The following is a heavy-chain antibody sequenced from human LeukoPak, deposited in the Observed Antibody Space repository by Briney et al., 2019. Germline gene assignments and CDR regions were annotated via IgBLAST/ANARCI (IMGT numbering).Heavy chain of an antibody. V-gene: IGHV1-18*01. D-gene: IGHD6-6*01. J-gene: IGHJ4*02. CDR1: GYTFTSYW. Sequence: ASVKVSCKASGYTFTSYWISLVRQAPAQGLEWVGWISAYNGNTNYAQKLQVRVTMTTDTSTSTAYMELRSLRSDDTAVYYCARGFRRLYSSSYYFDYWGQGTLVTVSS. CDR2: ISAYNGNT. CDR3: ARGFRRLYSSSYYFDY.